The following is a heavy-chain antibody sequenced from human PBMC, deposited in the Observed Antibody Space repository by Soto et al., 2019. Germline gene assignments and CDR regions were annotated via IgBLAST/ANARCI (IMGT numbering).Heavy chain of an antibody. CDR2: MNPNTGNS. CDR1: GYTFTSYD. D-gene: IGHD1-1*01. V-gene: IGHV1-8*01. J-gene: IGHJ4*02. CDR3: ARRAETNGWNGFGADRYYFDF. Sequence: ASVKVSCKASGYTFTSYDIYWVRQATGQGLEWMGWMNPNTGNSGYAQKFQGRVTMTSDTSISTAHMELSSLRSEDTAVYYCARRAETNGWNGFGADRYYFDFWGQGTLVTVSS.